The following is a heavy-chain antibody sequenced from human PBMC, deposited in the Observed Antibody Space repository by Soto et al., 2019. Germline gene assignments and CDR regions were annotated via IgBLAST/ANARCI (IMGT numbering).Heavy chain of an antibody. CDR1: GLTFSNYW. J-gene: IGHJ4*02. CDR2: SNSDGSST. D-gene: IGHD6-25*01. CDR3: GRGGRIVAAASVD. Sequence: EVQLVESGGGLVQPGGSLRLSCAVSGLTFSNYWMNWVRQAPGKGLVWVSRSNSDGSSTDYADSVKGRFTISRDNARNTLYLEMHSLRAEDTALYYCGRGGRIVAAASVDWGQGTLVTVSS. V-gene: IGHV3-74*01.